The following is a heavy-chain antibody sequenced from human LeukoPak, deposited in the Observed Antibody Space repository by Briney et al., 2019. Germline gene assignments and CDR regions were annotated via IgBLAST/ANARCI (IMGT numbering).Heavy chain of an antibody. J-gene: IGHJ6*03. V-gene: IGHV3-7*01. CDR2: IKEDGTEK. Sequence: GGTLRLSCAASGFNISDFWMKWVRQAPGKGLEWVANIKEDGTEKHLVDSVKGRFTISRDNAKNSLYLQMNSLRAEDTAVYYCARAEVDCTSTSCYWGYYYYMDVWGKGTTVTVSS. D-gene: IGHD2-2*01. CDR1: GFNISDFW. CDR3: ARAEVDCTSTSCYWGYYYYMDV.